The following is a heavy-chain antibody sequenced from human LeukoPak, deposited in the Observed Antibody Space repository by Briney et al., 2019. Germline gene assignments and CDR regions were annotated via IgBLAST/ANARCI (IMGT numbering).Heavy chain of an antibody. J-gene: IGHJ5*02. CDR2: IYYSGST. V-gene: IGHV4-59*08. D-gene: IGHD6-13*01. Sequence: SETLSLTCTVSGASIRNYYWSWIRQSPGKGLEWIGYIYYSGSTNYNPLESRVAMSVDTSKNQFSLRLSSVTAADTAIYYCARRYSSSWYVGFFDPWGQGTLVTVSS. CDR1: GASIRNYY. CDR3: ARRYSSSWYVGFFDP.